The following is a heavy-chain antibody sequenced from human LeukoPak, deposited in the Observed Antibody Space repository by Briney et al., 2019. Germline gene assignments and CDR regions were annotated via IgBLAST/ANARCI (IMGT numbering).Heavy chain of an antibody. J-gene: IGHJ4*02. CDR2: IYHSGST. Sequence: PSETLSLTCTVSGGSISSYYWSWIRQPPGKGLEWTGYIYHSGSTNYNPSLKSRVTISVDTSKNQFSLKLSSVTAADTAVYYCARGPAGGSSGWYYFDYWGQGTLVTVSS. CDR3: ARGPAGGSSGWYYFDY. D-gene: IGHD6-19*01. CDR1: GGSISSYY. V-gene: IGHV4-59*01.